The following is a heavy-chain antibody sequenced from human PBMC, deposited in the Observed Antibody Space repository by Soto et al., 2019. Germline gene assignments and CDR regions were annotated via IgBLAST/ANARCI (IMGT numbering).Heavy chain of an antibody. J-gene: IGHJ4*02. D-gene: IGHD3-16*01. CDR3: AREGGDGVDY. Sequence: QVQLQESGPGLVKPSQTLFLTCTVSGGTISSGRYYWSWIRQHPGKGLEWIGYIYYSGSTYYNPSLDSRVTILVDTSKNQFSLKLSSVTAADTAVYYCAREGGDGVDYWGQGTLVTVSS. CDR2: IYYSGST. CDR1: GGTISSGRYY. V-gene: IGHV4-31*03.